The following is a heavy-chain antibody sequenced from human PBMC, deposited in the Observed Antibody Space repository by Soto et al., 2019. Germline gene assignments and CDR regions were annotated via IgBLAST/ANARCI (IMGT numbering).Heavy chain of an antibody. CDR1: GFNFDTNSMSRFT. CDR3: GKDRGGFAGGWEYFDY. V-gene: IGHV3-23*01. D-gene: IGHD6-19*01. Sequence: EVQLLESGGGLVQPGGSLRLSCAASGFNFDTNSMSRFTMSWVRQAPGKGLEWVSSISGSGGKAYYTESVRGRFIISRDNSKNMLYLEMNSLSAADSAFYYCGKDRGGFAGGWEYFDYWGQGVLVTVSS. CDR2: ISGSGGKA. J-gene: IGHJ4*02.